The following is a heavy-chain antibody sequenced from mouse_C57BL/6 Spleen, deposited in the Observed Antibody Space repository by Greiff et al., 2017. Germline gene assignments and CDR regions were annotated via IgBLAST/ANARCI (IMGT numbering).Heavy chain of an antibody. V-gene: IGHV1-72*01. CDR2: IDPNSGGT. CDR1: GYTFTSYW. D-gene: IGHD1-1*01. CDR3: ARCPYYYCSSYLYAMDY. Sequence: VQLQQPGAELVKPGASVKLSCKASGYTFTSYWMHWVKQRPGRGLEWIGRIDPNSGGTKYNEKFKSKATLTVDTPSSTAYMQLSSLTSEDSAVYYCARCPYYYCSSYLYAMDYWGQGTSVTVSS. J-gene: IGHJ4*01.